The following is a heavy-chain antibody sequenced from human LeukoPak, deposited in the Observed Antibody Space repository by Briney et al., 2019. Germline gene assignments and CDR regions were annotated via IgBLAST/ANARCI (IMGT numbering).Heavy chain of an antibody. CDR1: GGSISSYY. CDR2: IYYSGST. Sequence: PSETLSLTCTVSGGSISSYYWSWIRQPPGKGLEWIGYIYYSGSTNYNPSLRSRVTISVDTSKNQFSLKLSSVTAADTAVYYCARQMTYYYGSGSYPFDYWGQGTLVTVSS. V-gene: IGHV4-59*08. J-gene: IGHJ4*02. D-gene: IGHD3-10*01. CDR3: ARQMTYYYGSGSYPFDY.